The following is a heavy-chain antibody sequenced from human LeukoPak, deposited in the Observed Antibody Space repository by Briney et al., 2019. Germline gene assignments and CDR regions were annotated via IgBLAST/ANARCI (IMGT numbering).Heavy chain of an antibody. Sequence: PGGSLRLSCAASGFPFSDYNMNWVRQAPGKGLEWVSSISYTSAYIYYADSVKGRFTISRDNTENSVYLQMNSLRVEDTAVYFCASSALDHWGQGVLVLVSS. V-gene: IGHV3-21*01. CDR2: ISYTSAYI. J-gene: IGHJ5*02. CDR1: GFPFSDYN. CDR3: ASSALDH.